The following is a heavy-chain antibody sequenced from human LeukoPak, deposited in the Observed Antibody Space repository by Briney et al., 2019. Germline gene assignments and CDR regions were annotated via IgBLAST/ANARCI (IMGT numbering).Heavy chain of an antibody. Sequence: GSSVKVSCKASGDTFTSYIITWVRQAPGQGLEWMGRIIPVVSISNYAQKFQGRDTITADKSTSTAYMEVNSLTSEDTAVYFCARENPRSYDSGGYHLGTFDFWGQGTLVTVSS. CDR3: ARENPRSYDSGGYHLGTFDF. D-gene: IGHD3-22*01. J-gene: IGHJ4*02. CDR2: IIPVVSIS. CDR1: GDTFTSYI. V-gene: IGHV1-69*04.